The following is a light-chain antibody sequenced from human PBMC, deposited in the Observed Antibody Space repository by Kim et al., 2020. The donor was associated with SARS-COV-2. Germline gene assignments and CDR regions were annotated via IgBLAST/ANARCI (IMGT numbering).Light chain of an antibody. CDR2: DVS. Sequence: GQSVTISCTGTSRVVGGYNYVSWYQQHPGKAPKLMIYDVSKRPSGVPDRFSDSKSGNAASLTISGLQAEDEADYYCCSYAGSYTWVFGGGTQLTVL. CDR3: CSYAGSYTWV. V-gene: IGLV2-11*01. CDR1: SRVVGGYNY. J-gene: IGLJ3*02.